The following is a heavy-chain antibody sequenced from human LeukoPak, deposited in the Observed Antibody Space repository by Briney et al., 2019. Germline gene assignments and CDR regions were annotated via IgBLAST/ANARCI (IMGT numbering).Heavy chain of an antibody. J-gene: IGHJ4*02. CDR1: GGSISSTTYY. CDR2: IYKTGST. CDR3: ARGVDYYDSSGYYYFDY. Sequence: SETLSLTCTVSGGSISSTTYYWAWIRQPPGKGLEWIGSIYKTGSTNYSPSLKSRVTISVDTSKNQFSLKLSSVTAADTAVYYCARGVDYYDSSGYYYFDYWGQGTLVTVSS. D-gene: IGHD3-22*01. V-gene: IGHV4-39*07.